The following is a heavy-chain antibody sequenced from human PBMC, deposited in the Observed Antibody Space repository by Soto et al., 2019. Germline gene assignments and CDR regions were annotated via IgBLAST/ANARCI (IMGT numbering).Heavy chain of an antibody. CDR1: GYTFTSYD. CDR2: MNPNSGNT. J-gene: IGHJ4*02. Sequence: GASVKVSCKASGYTFTSYDMNWVRQATGQGLEWMGWMNPNSGNTGYAQKFQGRITMTRNTSISTAYMELSSLRSEDTAVYYCASSLAARPEGADYWGQGTLVTVSS. CDR3: ASSLAARPEGADY. V-gene: IGHV1-8*01. D-gene: IGHD6-6*01.